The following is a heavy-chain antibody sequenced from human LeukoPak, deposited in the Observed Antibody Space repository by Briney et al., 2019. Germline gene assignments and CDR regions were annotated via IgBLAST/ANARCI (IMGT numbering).Heavy chain of an antibody. D-gene: IGHD5-18*01. J-gene: IGHJ4*02. V-gene: IGHV1-2*02. Sequence: ASVTVSCTASGYTFTGYYMHWVRQAPGQGLEWMGWINPNSGGTNYAQKFQGRVTMTRDTSISTAYMELSRLRSDDTAVYYCARDWEYSYGNYWGQGTLVTVSS. CDR1: GYTFTGYY. CDR3: ARDWEYSYGNY. CDR2: INPNSGGT.